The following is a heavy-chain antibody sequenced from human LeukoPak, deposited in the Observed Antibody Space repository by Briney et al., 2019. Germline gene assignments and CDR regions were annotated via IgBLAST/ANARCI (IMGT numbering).Heavy chain of an antibody. CDR2: IYRSGKT. V-gene: IGHV4-38-2*02. Sequence: SETLSLTCTVSGYSISSGYHWGWIRQPPGKGLEWIGAIYRSGKTYYNPSLPSLKSRVTISVDTSKNQFSLKLSSVTAADTAVYYCARVDWTTDYWGQGTLVTVSS. CDR1: GYSISSGYH. D-gene: IGHD3-9*01. J-gene: IGHJ4*02. CDR3: ARVDWTTDY.